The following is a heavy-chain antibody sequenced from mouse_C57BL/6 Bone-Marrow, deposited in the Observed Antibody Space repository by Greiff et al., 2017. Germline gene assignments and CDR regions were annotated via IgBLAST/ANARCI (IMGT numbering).Heavy chain of an antibody. V-gene: IGHV5-2*03. CDR1: EYEFPSHD. CDR3: ARHDGSSPYWYFDV. J-gene: IGHJ1*03. Sequence: EVKVEESGGGLVQPGESLKLSCESNEYEFPSHDMSWVRKTPEKRLELVAAINSDGGSTYYPDTMESRFIISRDNTKKTLYLQMSSLRSEDTALYYGARHDGSSPYWYFDVWGTGTTVTVSS. CDR2: INSDGGST. D-gene: IGHD1-1*01.